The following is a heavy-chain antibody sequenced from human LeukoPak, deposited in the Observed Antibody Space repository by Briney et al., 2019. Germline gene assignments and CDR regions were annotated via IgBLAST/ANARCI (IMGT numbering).Heavy chain of an antibody. CDR1: GFTFSSYG. D-gene: IGHD3-22*01. V-gene: IGHV3-30*18. Sequence: PGGSLRLSCAASGFTFSSYGMHWVRQAPGKGLEWVAVISYDGSNKYYADSVKGRFTISRDNSKNTLYLQMNSLRAEDTAVYCCAKLPSSGLPPPDYWGQGTLVTVSS. CDR2: ISYDGSNK. J-gene: IGHJ4*02. CDR3: AKLPSSGLPPPDY.